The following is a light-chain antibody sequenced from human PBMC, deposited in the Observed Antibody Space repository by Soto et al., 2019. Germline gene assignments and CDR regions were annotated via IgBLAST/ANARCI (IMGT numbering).Light chain of an antibody. CDR1: SSDVGGYNY. CDR2: NVN. V-gene: IGLV2-14*03. CDR3: SSYTSSDTYV. J-gene: IGLJ1*01. Sequence: QSVLTQPASVSGSPGQSITISCTGTSSDVGGYNYVSWYQQRSGKAPKLMLYNVNNRPSGVSNRFSGSKSGSTASLTISGLQAEDEADYSCSSYTSSDTYVFGTGTKVPVL.